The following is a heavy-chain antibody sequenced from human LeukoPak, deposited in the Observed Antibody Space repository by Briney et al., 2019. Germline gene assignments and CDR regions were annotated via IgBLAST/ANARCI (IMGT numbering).Heavy chain of an antibody. Sequence: SETLSLTCAVYGGSFSGYYWSWIRQPPGKGLEWIGEINHSGSTNYNPSLKSRVTISVDTSKNQFSLQLSSVTAADTAVYYCASARRPPAARYVWGSYRFWGQGTLVTVSS. D-gene: IGHD3-16*02. J-gene: IGHJ4*02. CDR3: ASARRPPAARYVWGSYRF. CDR2: INHSGST. CDR1: GGSFSGYY. V-gene: IGHV4-34*01.